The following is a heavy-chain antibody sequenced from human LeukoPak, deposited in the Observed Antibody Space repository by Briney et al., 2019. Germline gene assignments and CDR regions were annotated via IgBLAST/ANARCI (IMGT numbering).Heavy chain of an antibody. CDR3: ARDSDYDYVWGSYRFFVGGAFDI. CDR2: IYYSGST. Sequence: SETLSHTCTVSGGSISSYYWSWIRQPPGKGLEWIGYIYYSGSTNYNPSLKSRVTISVDTSKNQFSLKLSSVTAADTAVYYCARDSDYDYVWGSYRFFVGGAFDIWGQGTMVTVSS. J-gene: IGHJ3*02. D-gene: IGHD3-16*02. CDR1: GGSISSYY. V-gene: IGHV4-59*01.